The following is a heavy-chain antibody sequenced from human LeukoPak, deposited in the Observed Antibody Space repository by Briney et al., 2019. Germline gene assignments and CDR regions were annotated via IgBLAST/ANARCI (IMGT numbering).Heavy chain of an antibody. CDR3: ARETFDWFIDR. CDR1: GGSIASYY. V-gene: IGHV4-59*01. Sequence: KPSETLSLTCTVSGGSIASYYWSWIRQPPGKGLEWIGYTYYTGGTNYNPSLKSRVTISVDTSRNQFSLKLSSVTAADTAVYYCARETFDWFIDRWGQGTLVTVSS. CDR2: TYYTGGT. J-gene: IGHJ5*02. D-gene: IGHD3-9*01.